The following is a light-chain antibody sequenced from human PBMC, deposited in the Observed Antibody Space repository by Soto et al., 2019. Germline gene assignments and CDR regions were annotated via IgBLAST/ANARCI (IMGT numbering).Light chain of an antibody. V-gene: IGKV4-1*01. J-gene: IGKJ2*01. CDR1: QTVFHSSYNKDF. CDR2: WAS. Sequence: DIVMTQSPVSLSVSLGERATINCKSSQTVFHSSYNKDFLAWYQQKPGQPPKLLFYWASTRESGVPARFSGGGSGTDFSLTISSLQAEDVAVYYCQQYYSSLTFGQGTKPEI. CDR3: QQYYSSLT.